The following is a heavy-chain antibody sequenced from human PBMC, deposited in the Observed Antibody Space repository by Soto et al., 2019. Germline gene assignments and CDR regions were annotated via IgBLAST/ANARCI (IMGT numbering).Heavy chain of an antibody. CDR1: GVSINSGGYY. CDR3: ARRHLTVPPL. CDR2: FYDGGAT. D-gene: IGHD4-4*01. Sequence: QPQLQESGPGLVKPSETLSLTCSVSGVSINSGGYYWVWIRQPPGKGLQWIGSFYDGGATYYNPSFKTRVTIFADTANNQFSLRLTSVTAADPAVYYCARRHLTVPPLWGQGTLVTVSS. V-gene: IGHV4-39*01. J-gene: IGHJ4*02.